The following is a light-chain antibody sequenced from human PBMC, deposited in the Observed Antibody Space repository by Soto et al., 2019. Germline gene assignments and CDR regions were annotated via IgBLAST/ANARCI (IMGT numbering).Light chain of an antibody. Sequence: DIQMTQSPSSLSASVGNRVTITCQASQDIATYLNWYQQKPGKAPNLLIYDSSNCETGVTSRFSGGGSLTHFTYTSSNLQTEDIATYYCQQYNNIPPTLTFGQGTKVEIE. J-gene: IGKJ1*01. CDR3: QQYNNIPPTLT. CDR1: QDIATY. CDR2: DSS. V-gene: IGKV1-33*01.